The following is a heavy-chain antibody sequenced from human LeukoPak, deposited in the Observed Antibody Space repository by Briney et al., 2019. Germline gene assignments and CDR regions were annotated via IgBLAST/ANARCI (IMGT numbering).Heavy chain of an antibody. Sequence: GGSLRLSCAASGFTFSNYWMSWVRQAPGKGLEWVAKIKQDGSEKYYVDSVKGRFTISRDNAKNSLCLQMNSLRAEDTAVYYCARDGRFEYSHFYYFDYWGQGTQVTVSS. J-gene: IGHJ4*02. V-gene: IGHV3-7*05. CDR3: ARDGRFEYSHFYYFDY. CDR1: GFTFSNYW. D-gene: IGHD6-6*01. CDR2: IKQDGSEK.